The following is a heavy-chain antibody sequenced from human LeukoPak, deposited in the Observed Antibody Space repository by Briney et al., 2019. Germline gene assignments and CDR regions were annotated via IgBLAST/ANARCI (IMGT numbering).Heavy chain of an antibody. J-gene: IGHJ4*02. Sequence: GGSLRLSCAASGFTFSSYRMSWVRQAPGKGLEWVANIKQDGSEKYYVDSVKGRFTISRANDKNSLYLQMNSLRAEDTAVYYCARGGELRDYADYSYIPDFDYSGQGTLVTASS. D-gene: IGHD4-17*01. CDR3: ARGGELRDYADYSYIPDFDY. V-gene: IGHV3-7*03. CDR2: IKQDGSEK. CDR1: GFTFSSYR.